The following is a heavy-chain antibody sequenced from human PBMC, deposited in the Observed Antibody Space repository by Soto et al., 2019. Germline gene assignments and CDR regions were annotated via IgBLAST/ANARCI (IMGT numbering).Heavy chain of an antibody. J-gene: IGHJ4*02. V-gene: IGHV1-58*01. Sequence: SVKVSCKASGFTFTSSAVQWVRQARGQRLEWIGWIVVGSGNTNYAQKFQERVTITRDMSTSTAYMELSSLRSEDTAVYYCAADVDYYDSSGYFFWGQGTLVTVSS. D-gene: IGHD3-22*01. CDR3: AADVDYYDSSGYFF. CDR1: GFTFTSSA. CDR2: IVVGSGNT.